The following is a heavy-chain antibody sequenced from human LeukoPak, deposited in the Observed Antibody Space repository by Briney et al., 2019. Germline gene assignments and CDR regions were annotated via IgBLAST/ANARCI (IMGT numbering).Heavy chain of an antibody. Sequence: GASVKVSCKASGYTFTCYYMHWVRQAPGQGLEWMGWINPNSGGTNYAQKFQGWVTMTRDTSISTAYMELSRLRSDDTAVYYCARDGRYYDSSGDEEIDYWGQGTLVTVSS. D-gene: IGHD3-22*01. V-gene: IGHV1-2*04. CDR3: ARDGRYYDSSGDEEIDY. J-gene: IGHJ4*02. CDR2: INPNSGGT. CDR1: GYTFTCYY.